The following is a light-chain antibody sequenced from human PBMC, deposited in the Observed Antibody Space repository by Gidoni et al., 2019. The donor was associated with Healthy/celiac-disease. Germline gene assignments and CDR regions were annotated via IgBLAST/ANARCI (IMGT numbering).Light chain of an antibody. CDR2: GAS. V-gene: IGKV3-20*01. Sequence: ETVLTQSPGTLSSSPGERATLSCRASQSVSSSYLAWYQQKPGQAPRLLIYGASSRATGIPDRFSGSGSGTDFTLTISRLEPEDFAVYYCQQYGSSQYTFGQGTKLEIK. CDR3: QQYGSSQYT. J-gene: IGKJ2*01. CDR1: QSVSSSY.